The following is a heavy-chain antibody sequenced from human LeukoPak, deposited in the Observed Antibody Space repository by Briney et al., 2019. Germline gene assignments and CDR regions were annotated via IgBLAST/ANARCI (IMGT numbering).Heavy chain of an antibody. CDR3: ARGGVAAAGKYYCDY. V-gene: IGHV1-8*01. D-gene: IGHD6-13*01. CDR2: MNPNSGNT. CDR1: GYTFTSYD. J-gene: IGHJ4*02. Sequence: ASVKVSCKASGYTFTSYDINWVRQATGQGLEWMGWMNPNSGNTGYAQNFQGRVTMTRNTSTSTAYMELSSLRSEDTAVYYCARGGVAAAGKYYCDYWGQGTLVTVSS.